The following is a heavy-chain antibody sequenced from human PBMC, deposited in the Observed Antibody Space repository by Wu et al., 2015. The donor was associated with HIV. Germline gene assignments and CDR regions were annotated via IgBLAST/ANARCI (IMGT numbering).Heavy chain of an antibody. CDR2: INPSGGST. J-gene: IGHJ4*02. V-gene: IGHV1-46*01. CDR3: ARNYCGGDCYLGDLDF. D-gene: IGHD2-21*02. Sequence: QVQLVQSGAEVKKPGASVKVSCKASGYTFTSYYMHWVRQAPGQGLEWMGIINPSGGSTSYAQKFQGRVTMTRDTSTSTVYMELSSLRSEDTAVYYCARNYCGGDCYLGDLDFWGQGTRGHRLL. CDR1: GYTFTSYY.